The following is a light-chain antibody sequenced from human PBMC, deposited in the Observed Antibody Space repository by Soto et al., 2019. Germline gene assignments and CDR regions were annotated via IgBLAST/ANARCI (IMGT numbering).Light chain of an antibody. CDR2: RNN. CDR1: SSNIGSDY. CDR3: AAWDDSLSSYV. J-gene: IGLJ1*01. V-gene: IGLV1-47*01. Sequence: QAVVTQPPSASGTPGQRVSISCSGSSSNIGSDYVYWYQQLPGTAPQLLIYRNNQRPSGVPDRFSGSKSGTSASLAISGLRSEDEADYYCAAWDDSLSSYVFGTGTKLTVL.